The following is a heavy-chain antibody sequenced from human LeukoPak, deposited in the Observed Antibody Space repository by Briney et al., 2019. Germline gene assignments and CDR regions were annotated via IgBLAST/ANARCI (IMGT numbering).Heavy chain of an antibody. V-gene: IGHV1-69*05. CDR3: ARAQNDYGDFLYYYYMDV. Sequence: ASVKVSCKASGGTFSSYAISWVRQAPGQGLEWMGRIIPIFGTANYAQKFQGRVTITTDESTSTAYMELSSLRSEDTAVYYCARAQNDYGDFLYYYYMDVWGKGTTVTVSS. CDR2: IIPIFGTA. CDR1: GGTFSSYA. D-gene: IGHD4-17*01. J-gene: IGHJ6*03.